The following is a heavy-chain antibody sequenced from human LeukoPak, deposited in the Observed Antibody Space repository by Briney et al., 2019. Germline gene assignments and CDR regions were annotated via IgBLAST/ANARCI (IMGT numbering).Heavy chain of an antibody. CDR2: IKSDGGT. D-gene: IGHD3-22*01. Sequence: TGGSLRLSCAASGFTFSTYWMHWVRHAPGKGLVWVSRIKSDGGTNYADSVKGRFTISRDNAKKTVSLQMNSLRPEGTGVYYCARAPSEIGGYYPEYFRHWGRGTLVTVSS. J-gene: IGHJ1*01. CDR3: ARAPSEIGGYYPEYFRH. CDR1: GFTFSTYW. V-gene: IGHV3-74*01.